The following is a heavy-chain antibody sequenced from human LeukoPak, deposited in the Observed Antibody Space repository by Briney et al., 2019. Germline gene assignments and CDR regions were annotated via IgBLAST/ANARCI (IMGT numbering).Heavy chain of an antibody. CDR2: ISDSGST. Sequence: PSETLSLTCTVSGGSIRSYYWSWIRQPAGKGLEWMGRISDSGSTDYNPSLKSRVTMSVDTSKNQFSLKLSSVTAADTAVYYCARKPPYSSGWHFDYWGQGTLVTVSS. V-gene: IGHV4-4*07. CDR3: ARKPPYSSGWHFDY. D-gene: IGHD6-19*01. J-gene: IGHJ4*02. CDR1: GGSIRSYY.